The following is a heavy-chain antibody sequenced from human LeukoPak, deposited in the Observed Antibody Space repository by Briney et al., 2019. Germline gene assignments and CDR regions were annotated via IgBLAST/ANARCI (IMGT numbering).Heavy chain of an antibody. CDR2: ISWNSVSI. V-gene: IGHV3-9*01. J-gene: IGHJ4*02. CDR3: AKARLFGWATEPDY. D-gene: IGHD1-14*01. CDR1: GFTFDDYA. Sequence: SLRLSCAASGFTFDDYAMHWVRQAPGKGLEWVSAISWNSVSIGYADSAKGRFTISRDNAKNSLYLQMNSLRAEDTALYYCAKARLFGWATEPDYWGQGTLVIVSS.